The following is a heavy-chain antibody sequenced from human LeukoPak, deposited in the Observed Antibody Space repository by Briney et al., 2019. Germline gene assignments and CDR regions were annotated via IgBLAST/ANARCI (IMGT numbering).Heavy chain of an antibody. Sequence: GGSLRLSCAASGFTFSSYAMSWVRQAPGKGLEWVSAISGSGGSTYYADSVKGRLTISRDNSKNTLYLQMNSLRAEDTAVYYCAKDSYYDSSGYPYYFDYWGQGTLVTVSS. CDR1: GFTFSSYA. J-gene: IGHJ4*02. CDR2: ISGSGGST. CDR3: AKDSYYDSSGYPYYFDY. V-gene: IGHV3-23*01. D-gene: IGHD3-22*01.